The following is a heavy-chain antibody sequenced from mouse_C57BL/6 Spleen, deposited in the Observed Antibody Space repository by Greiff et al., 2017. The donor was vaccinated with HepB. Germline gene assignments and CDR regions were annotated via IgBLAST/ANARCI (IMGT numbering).Heavy chain of an antibody. Sequence: EVQLQESGPGLVKPSQSLSLTCSVTGYSITSGYYWNWIRQFPGNKLEWMGYISYDGSNNYNPSLKNRISITRDTSKNQFFLKLNSVTTEDTATYYCARHDYLYYAMDYWGQGTSVTVSS. V-gene: IGHV3-6*01. CDR2: ISYDGSN. CDR3: ARHDYLYYAMDY. CDR1: GYSITSGYY. J-gene: IGHJ4*01. D-gene: IGHD2-4*01.